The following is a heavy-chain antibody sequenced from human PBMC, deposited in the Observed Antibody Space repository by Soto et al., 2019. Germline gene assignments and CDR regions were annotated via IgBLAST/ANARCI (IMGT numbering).Heavy chain of an antibody. CDR1: GFSISSSIYY. CDR3: ARLGLGDYFGFFDY. J-gene: IGHJ4*02. V-gene: IGHV4-39*01. D-gene: IGHD4-17*01. CDR2: FYYSGST. Sequence: PSETLSLTCNVSGFSISSSIYYWGCIRQPPWKGLEWIGSFYYSGSTYYNPSLKSRVTISVDTSKNQFSLKLSSVTAADTAVYYCARLGLGDYFGFFDYWGQGTMVTVSS.